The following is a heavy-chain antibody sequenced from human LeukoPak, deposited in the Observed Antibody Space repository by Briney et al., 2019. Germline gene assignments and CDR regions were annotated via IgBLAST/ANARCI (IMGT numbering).Heavy chain of an antibody. CDR2: IIPIFGTA. CDR1: GGTFSSYA. V-gene: IGHV1-69*01. Sequence: SVKVSCKASGGTFSSYAISWVRQAPGQGREWMGGIIPIFGTANYAQKFQGRVTITADESTSTAYMELSSPRSEDTAVYYCARGGDIVVVVAATPYYYGMDVWGKGTTVTVSS. D-gene: IGHD2-15*01. CDR3: ARGGDIVVVVAATPYYYGMDV. J-gene: IGHJ6*04.